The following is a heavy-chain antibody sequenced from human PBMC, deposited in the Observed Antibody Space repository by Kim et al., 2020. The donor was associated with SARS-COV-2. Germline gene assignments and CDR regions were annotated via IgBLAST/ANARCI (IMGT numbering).Heavy chain of an antibody. V-gene: IGHV3-11*05. CDR2: ISSSSSYT. Sequence: GGSLRLSCAASGFTFSDYYMSWIRQAPGKGLEWVSYISSSSSYTNYADSVKGRFTISRDNAKNSLYLQMNSLRAEDTAVYYCARDWGETGYFDYWGQGTLVTVSS. J-gene: IGHJ4*02. CDR1: GFTFSDYY. CDR3: ARDWGETGYFDY. D-gene: IGHD3-16*01.